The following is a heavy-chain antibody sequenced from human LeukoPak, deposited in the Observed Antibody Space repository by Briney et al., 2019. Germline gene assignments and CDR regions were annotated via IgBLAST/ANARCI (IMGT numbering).Heavy chain of an antibody. CDR2: LDPEDGET. CDR3: ATDHLGLRDAFDI. Sequence: ASVKVSCKVSGYTLTELSMHWVRQAPGKGLEWMGGLDPEDGETIYAQKFQGRVTMTEDTSTDTAYMELSSLRSEDTAVYYCATDHLGLRDAFDIWGQGTMVTVSS. J-gene: IGHJ3*02. V-gene: IGHV1-24*01. CDR1: GYTLTELS. D-gene: IGHD5-18*01.